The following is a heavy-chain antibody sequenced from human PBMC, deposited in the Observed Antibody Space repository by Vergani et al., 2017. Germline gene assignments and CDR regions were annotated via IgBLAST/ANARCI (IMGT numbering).Heavy chain of an antibody. CDR3: TRRWYYDSIAYWAY. D-gene: IGHD3-22*01. Sequence: QVQLVQSGAEVKKPGASVKVSCKASGYTFTSYDINWVRQATGQGLEWMGWMSPNSGKTGYAQKFQGRVTMTRDTSTSTVYMELSSLRSEDTAVYYCTRRWYYDSIAYWAYWGQGTLVTVSS. CDR2: MSPNSGKT. J-gene: IGHJ4*02. CDR1: GYTFTSYD. V-gene: IGHV1-8*02.